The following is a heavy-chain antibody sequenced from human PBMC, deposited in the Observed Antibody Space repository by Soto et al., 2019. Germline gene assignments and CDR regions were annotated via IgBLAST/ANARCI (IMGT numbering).Heavy chain of an antibody. CDR1: GFTFNSYS. J-gene: IGHJ5*02. CDR3: AKDRSGWFDP. V-gene: IGHV3-30*18. CDR2: ISYDGSNK. Sequence: GGSLRLSCAASGFTFNSYSMNWVRQAPGKGLEWVAVISYDGSNKYYADSVKGRFTISRDNSKNTLYLQMNSLRAEDTAVYYCAKDRSGWFDPWGQGTLVTVSS.